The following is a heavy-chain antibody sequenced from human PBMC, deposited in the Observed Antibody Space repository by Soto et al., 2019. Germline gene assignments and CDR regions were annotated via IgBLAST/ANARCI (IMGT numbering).Heavy chain of an antibody. CDR2: IYHSGST. V-gene: IGHV4-4*02. CDR1: SGSISSSNW. J-gene: IGHJ6*03. Sequence: QVQLQESGPGLVKPSGTLSLTCAVSSGSISSSNWWSWVRQPPGKGLEWIGEIYHSGSTNHNPSLKTRVTISVDKSKNPFSRKLSSVTAAYTAVYYCARVGGHYYYYYYMDVWGKGTTVTVSS. D-gene: IGHD3-16*01. CDR3: ARVGGHYYYYYYMDV.